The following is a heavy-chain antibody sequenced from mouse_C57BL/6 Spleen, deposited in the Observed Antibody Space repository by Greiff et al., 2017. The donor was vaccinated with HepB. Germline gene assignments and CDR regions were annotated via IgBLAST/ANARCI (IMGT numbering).Heavy chain of an antibody. CDR3: ARSTTVNAMDY. D-gene: IGHD2-1*01. Sequence: QVQLKESGAELARPGASVKLSCKASGYTFTSYGISWVKQRTGQGLEWIGEIYPRSGNTYYNEKFKGKATLTADKSSSTAYMELRSLTSEDSAVYFCARSTTVNAMDYWGQGTSVTVSS. V-gene: IGHV1-81*01. CDR2: IYPRSGNT. J-gene: IGHJ4*01. CDR1: GYTFTSYG.